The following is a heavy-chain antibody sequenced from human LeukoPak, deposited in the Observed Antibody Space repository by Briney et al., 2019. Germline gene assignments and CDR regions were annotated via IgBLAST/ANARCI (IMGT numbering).Heavy chain of an antibody. CDR1: GGSINSSGYY. J-gene: IGHJ4*02. D-gene: IGHD3-9*01. V-gene: IGHV4-39*07. CDR2: IYYSGSS. CDR3: ARDGASLLTGCDY. Sequence: PSETLSLTCTVSGGSINSSGYYWGWIRQPPGKGLEWIGSIYYSGSSYYNPSLKSRVTISVDTSKNQFSLKLSSVTAADTAVYYCARDGASLLTGCDYWGQGTLVTVSS.